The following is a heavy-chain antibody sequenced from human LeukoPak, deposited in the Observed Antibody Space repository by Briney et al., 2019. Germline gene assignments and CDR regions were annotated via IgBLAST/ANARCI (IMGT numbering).Heavy chain of an antibody. CDR2: INHSGST. D-gene: IGHD3-10*01. J-gene: IGHJ4*02. Sequence: SETLSLTCAVYGGSFSGYYWSWIRQPPGKGLEWIGEINHSGSTNYNPSLKSRVTISVDTSKNQFSLKLSSVTAADTAVYYCARHRTYYYGSGSYYPYYFDYWGQGTLVTVSS. CDR1: GGSFSGYY. CDR3: ARHRTYYYGSGSYYPYYFDY. V-gene: IGHV4-34*01.